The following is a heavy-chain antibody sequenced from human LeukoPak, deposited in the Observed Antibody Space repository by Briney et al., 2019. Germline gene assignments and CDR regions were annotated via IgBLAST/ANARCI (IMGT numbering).Heavy chain of an antibody. CDR2: ISGSCGNT. CDR3: AKAGYRGSSVNYFDY. CDR1: GFTFSSYA. J-gene: IGHJ4*02. D-gene: IGHD6-6*01. V-gene: IGHV3-23*01. Sequence: GGSLRLSCAPSGFTFSSYAMSWVRQSPGMGLEWLSPISGSCGNTYYADSVKGRFPISRHNSQNTLSLQKNSLRAEDTAVYFCAKAGYRGSSVNYFDYWGQGTLVTVSS.